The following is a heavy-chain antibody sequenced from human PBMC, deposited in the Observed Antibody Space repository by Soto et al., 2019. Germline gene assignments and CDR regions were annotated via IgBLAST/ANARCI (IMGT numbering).Heavy chain of an antibody. D-gene: IGHD4-17*01. CDR3: ARDGRDXXXXXXY. CDR2: ISAHNGNT. J-gene: IGHJ4*02. V-gene: IGHV1-18*01. Sequence: QVQLVQSGAEVKKPGAAVKVSCKATGYTFTSYGISWVRQAPGQGLEWMGWISAHNGNTNYAQKFQGRATMTTDTAKXXXXXELRSLXXXXXXXXYCARDGRDXXXXXXYWGQG. CDR1: GYTFTSYG.